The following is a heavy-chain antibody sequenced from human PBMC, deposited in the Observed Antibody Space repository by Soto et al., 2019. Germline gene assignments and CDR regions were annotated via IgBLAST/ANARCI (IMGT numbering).Heavy chain of an antibody. CDR2: IYYSGST. CDR3: AHSDGAGDCSGGSCYSTIFDY. V-gene: IGHV4-59*01. CDR1: GGSISSYY. D-gene: IGHD2-15*01. Sequence: SSETLSLTCTVSGGSISSYYWSWIRQPPGKGLEWIGYIYYSGSTNYNPSLKSRVTISVDTSKNQFSLKLSSVTAADTAVYYCAHSDGAGDCSGGSCYSTIFDYWGQGNLVTFSS. J-gene: IGHJ4*02.